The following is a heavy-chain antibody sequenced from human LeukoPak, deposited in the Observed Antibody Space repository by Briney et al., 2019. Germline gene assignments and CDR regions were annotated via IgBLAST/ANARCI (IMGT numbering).Heavy chain of an antibody. CDR2: INHSGST. V-gene: IGHV4-34*01. D-gene: IGHD4-17*01. J-gene: IGHJ4*02. CDR3: ARGRYGDYLYYFGY. CDR1: GDSISSSY. Sequence: PSETLSLTCTVSGDSISSSYWSWIRQPPGKGLEWIGEINHSGSTNYNPSLKSRVTISVDTSKNQFSLKLSSVTAADTAVYYCARGRYGDYLYYFGYWGQGTLVTVSS.